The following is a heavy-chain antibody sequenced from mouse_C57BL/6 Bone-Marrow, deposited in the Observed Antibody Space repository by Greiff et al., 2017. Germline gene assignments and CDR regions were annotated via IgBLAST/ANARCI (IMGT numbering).Heavy chain of an antibody. J-gene: IGHJ2*01. V-gene: IGHV2-5*01. CDR3: AKNGDYGSSFYYFDY. CDR2: IWRGGST. D-gene: IGHD1-1*01. CDR1: GFSLTSYG. Sequence: QVQLQQSGPGLVQPSQSLSITCTVSGFSLTSYGVHWVRQSPGKGLEWLGVIWRGGSTDYNAAFMSRLSITKDNSKSQVFFKMNSLQADDTAIYYCAKNGDYGSSFYYFDYWGQGTTLTVSS.